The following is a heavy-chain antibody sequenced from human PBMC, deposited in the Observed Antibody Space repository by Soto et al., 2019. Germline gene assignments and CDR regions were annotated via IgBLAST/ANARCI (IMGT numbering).Heavy chain of an antibody. Sequence: QVQLVESGGGVVQPGRSLRLSCAASGFTFSSYGMHWVRQAPGKGLEWVAVIWYDGSNKYYADSVKGRFTISRDNSKNTLYLQMNSQRAEDTAVYYCARDYETYYYGMDVWGQGTTVTVSS. D-gene: IGHD3-16*01. CDR3: ARDYETYYYGMDV. V-gene: IGHV3-33*01. J-gene: IGHJ6*02. CDR2: IWYDGSNK. CDR1: GFTFSSYG.